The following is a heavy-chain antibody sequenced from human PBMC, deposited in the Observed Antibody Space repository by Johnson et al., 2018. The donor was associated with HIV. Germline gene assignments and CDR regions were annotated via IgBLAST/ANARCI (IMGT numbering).Heavy chain of an antibody. Sequence: QVQLVESGGGVVQPGRSLRLSCAASGFTFSSYAMHWVRQAPGKGLEWVAVISYDGSNKYYVDSVKGRFTISRDNDKKSLYLQMNSLRAGDTALYHCARRDSGSLSFDIWGQGTMVSVSS. V-gene: IGHV3-30*04. D-gene: IGHD1-26*01. CDR2: ISYDGSNK. J-gene: IGHJ3*02. CDR3: ARRDSGSLSFDI. CDR1: GFTFSSYA.